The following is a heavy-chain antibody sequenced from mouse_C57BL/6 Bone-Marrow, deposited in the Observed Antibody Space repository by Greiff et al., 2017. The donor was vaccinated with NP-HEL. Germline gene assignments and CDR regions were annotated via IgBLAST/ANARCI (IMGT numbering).Heavy chain of an antibody. V-gene: IGHV7-3*01. CDR2: IRNKANGYTT. CDR3: ARSYGNYLYYFDY. J-gene: IGHJ2*01. Sequence: EVQLVESGAGLVQPGGSLSLSCAASGFTFTDYYMSWVRQPPGKALEWMGFIRNKANGYTTEYSASVKGRFTISRDNSQSILYLQMNALRAEDSATDYCARSYGNYLYYFDYWGQGTTLTVSS. D-gene: IGHD2-1*01. CDR1: GFTFTDYY.